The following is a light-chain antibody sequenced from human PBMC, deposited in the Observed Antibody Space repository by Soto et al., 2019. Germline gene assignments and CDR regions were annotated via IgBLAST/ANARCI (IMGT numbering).Light chain of an antibody. Sequence: EIVMTQSPATLSVFPGERATLYCRASQSVSSKLVWYQQKPGQAPRLLIYGAFTRATGIPDRFSGSGSGTEFTLTISSLQSEDSAVYYCQQYDNWPPWTFGPGTKVEIK. CDR2: GAF. CDR1: QSVSSK. V-gene: IGKV3-15*01. CDR3: QQYDNWPPWT. J-gene: IGKJ1*01.